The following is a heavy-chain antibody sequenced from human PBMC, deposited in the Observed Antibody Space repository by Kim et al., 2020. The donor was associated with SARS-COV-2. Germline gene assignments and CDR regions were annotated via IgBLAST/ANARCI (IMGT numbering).Heavy chain of an antibody. Sequence: GNGNPIYSPKFQGRVTFTTDTSASTAYMELSFLRSEDSAVYYCLGGFSFDYWGQGTLVTVSS. CDR3: LGGFSFDY. V-gene: IGHV1-3*01. CDR2: GNGNP. D-gene: IGHD3-16*01. J-gene: IGHJ4*02.